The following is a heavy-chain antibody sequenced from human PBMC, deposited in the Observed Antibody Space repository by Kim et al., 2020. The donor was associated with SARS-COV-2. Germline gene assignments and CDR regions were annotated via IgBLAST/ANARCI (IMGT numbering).Heavy chain of an antibody. J-gene: IGHJ6*02. D-gene: IGHD6-13*01. Sequence: GGSLRLSCAASGFTFSSYWMSWVRQAPGKGLEWVANIKQDGSEKYYVDSVKGRFTISRDNAKNSLYLQMNSLRAEDTAVYYCARAPSPLYSSSWYRSGYYYGMDVWGQGTTVTVSS. CDR3: ARAPSPLYSSSWYRSGYYYGMDV. V-gene: IGHV3-7*03. CDR2: IKQDGSEK. CDR1: GFTFSSYW.